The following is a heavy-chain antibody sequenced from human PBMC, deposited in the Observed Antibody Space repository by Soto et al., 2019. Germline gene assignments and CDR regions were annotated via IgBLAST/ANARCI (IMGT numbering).Heavy chain of an antibody. CDR1: GFTFSSYA. J-gene: IGHJ4*02. V-gene: IGHV3-23*01. CDR2: ISGSGGST. Sequence: GGSLRLSCAASGFTFSSYAMSWVRQAPGKGLEWVSAISGSGGSTYYADSVKGRFTISRDNSKNTLYLQMNSLRAEDTAVYYCAKVWDRAMVGPTDYWGQGTLVTVSS. D-gene: IGHD5-18*01. CDR3: AKVWDRAMVGPTDY.